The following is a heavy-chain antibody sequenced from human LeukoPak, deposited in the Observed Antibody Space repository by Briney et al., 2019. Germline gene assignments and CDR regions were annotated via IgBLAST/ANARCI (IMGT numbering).Heavy chain of an antibody. CDR3: ARSLEYVWNYLNY. CDR2: IHYSGST. CDR1: GGSISSYY. V-gene: IGHV4-59*08. Sequence: SETLSLTCTVSGGSISSYYWSWIRQPPGRGLEWIGSIHYSGSTSYNPSLKSRVSISVDTSKNQFSLKLSSVTATDTAVYYCARSLEYVWNYLNYWGQGTLVTVSS. D-gene: IGHD1-7*01. J-gene: IGHJ4*02.